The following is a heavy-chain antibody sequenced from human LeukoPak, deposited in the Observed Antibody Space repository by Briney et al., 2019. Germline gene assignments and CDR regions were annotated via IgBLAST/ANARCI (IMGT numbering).Heavy chain of an antibody. CDR2: IYYSGST. J-gene: IGHJ5*02. CDR3: ARRGWRWLQFEDWFDP. CDR1: GGSISSYY. V-gene: IGHV4-59*12. Sequence: PSETLSLTCTVSGGSISSYYWSWIRQPPGKGLEWIGYIYYSGSTNYNPSLKSRVTISVDTSKNQFSLKLSSVTAADTAVYYCARRGWRWLQFEDWFDPWGQGTLVTVSS. D-gene: IGHD5-24*01.